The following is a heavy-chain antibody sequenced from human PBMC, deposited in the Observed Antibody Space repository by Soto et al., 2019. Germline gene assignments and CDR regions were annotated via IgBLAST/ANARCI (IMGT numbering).Heavy chain of an antibody. J-gene: IGHJ4*01. CDR1: GDSIRSANYF. V-gene: IGHV4-61*01. CDR2: LYYIGRS. Sequence: SETLSLTCDVSGDSIRSANYFWSWIRQTPGKGLEWIGYLYYIGRSTYNPSLESRVTISLATSKIQFSLRLTSVTAADTAVYYCARVDGSGTFSFFDSWGHGTLVPSPQ. CDR3: ARVDGSGTFSFFDS. D-gene: IGHD3-10*01.